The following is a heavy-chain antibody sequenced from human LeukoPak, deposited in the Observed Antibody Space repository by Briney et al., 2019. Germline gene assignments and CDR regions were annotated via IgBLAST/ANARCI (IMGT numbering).Heavy chain of an antibody. D-gene: IGHD4-17*01. Sequence: GGSLRLSCAASGFTFSSYSMNWVRQAPGKGLEWVSYISSSSSTIYYADSMKGRFTISRDNAKNSLYLQMNSLRAEDTAVYYCARGAYGDLFDYWGQGTLVTVSS. CDR1: GFTFSSYS. CDR2: ISSSSSTI. CDR3: ARGAYGDLFDY. J-gene: IGHJ4*02. V-gene: IGHV3-48*04.